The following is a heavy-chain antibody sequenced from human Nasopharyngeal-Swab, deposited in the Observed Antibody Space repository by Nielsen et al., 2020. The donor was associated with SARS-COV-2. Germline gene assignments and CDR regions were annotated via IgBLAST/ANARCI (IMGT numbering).Heavy chain of an antibody. CDR1: GFTVSSYW. J-gene: IGHJ6*03. Sequence: GESLKISCAASGFTVSSYWMSWVRQAPGKGLEWVANIKQDGSEKYYVDSVKGRFTISRDNAKNSLYLQMNSLRAEDTAVYYCARGDIVVVPAAILYYYYYMDVWGKGTTVTVSS. D-gene: IGHD2-2*02. V-gene: IGHV3-7*01. CDR2: IKQDGSEK. CDR3: ARGDIVVVPAAILYYYYYMDV.